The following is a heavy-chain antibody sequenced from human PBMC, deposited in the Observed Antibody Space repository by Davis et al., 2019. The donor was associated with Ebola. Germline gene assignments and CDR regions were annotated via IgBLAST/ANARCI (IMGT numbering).Heavy chain of an antibody. V-gene: IGHV1-18*01. Sequence: ASVKVSCKASGYTFINYGITWVRQAPGQGLEWLGWINGDNTHYAQKVQHRVTMTTDTSTSTAFMELRSLTSDDTAVYYCARDTYYDFWSGYSYWGQGTLVTVSS. CDR3: ARDTYYDFWSGYSY. CDR2: INGDNT. D-gene: IGHD3-3*01. J-gene: IGHJ4*02. CDR1: GYTFINYG.